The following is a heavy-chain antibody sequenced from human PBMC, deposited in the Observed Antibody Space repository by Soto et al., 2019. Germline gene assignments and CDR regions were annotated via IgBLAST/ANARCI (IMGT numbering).Heavy chain of an antibody. CDR3: ARETSLVPPNAFAI. J-gene: IGHJ3*02. V-gene: IGHV4-59*01. CDR1: GGSISSYY. Sequence: SETLSLACTVSGGSISSYYWSWIRQPPGKGLEWIGYIYYSGSTNYNPSLKSRVTISVDTSKNQFSLKLSSVTAADTAVYYCARETSLVPPNAFAIWAQGTWVPAS. CDR2: IYYSGST.